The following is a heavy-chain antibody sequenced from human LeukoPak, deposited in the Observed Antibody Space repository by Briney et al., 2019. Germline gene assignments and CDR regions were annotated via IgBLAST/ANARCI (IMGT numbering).Heavy chain of an antibody. J-gene: IGHJ6*03. CDR3: ARVAYSGSYYNMDV. V-gene: IGHV1-8*03. CDR1: GYTFTSYD. CDR2: MNPNSGNT. D-gene: IGHD1-26*01. Sequence: GASVKVSCKASGYTFTSYDINWVRQATGQGLEWMGWMNPNSGNTGYAQKFQGRVTITRNTSISTAYTELSSLRSEDTAVYYCARVAYSGSYYNMDVWGKGTTVTVSS.